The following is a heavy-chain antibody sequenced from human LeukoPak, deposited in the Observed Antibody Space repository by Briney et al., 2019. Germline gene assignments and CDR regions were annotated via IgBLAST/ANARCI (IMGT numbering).Heavy chain of an antibody. CDR2: IKSKTDGGTT. D-gene: IGHD6-19*01. CDR1: GFTFSNAW. CDR3: TTDPRVAGTYGY. V-gene: IGHV3-15*01. Sequence: TSGGSLRLSCAASGFTFSNAWMSWVRQAPGKGLEWVGRIKSKTDGGTTDYAAPVKGRFTISRDDSKNTLYLQMNSLKTEDTAVYYCTTDPRVAGTYGYWGQGTLVTVSS. J-gene: IGHJ4*02.